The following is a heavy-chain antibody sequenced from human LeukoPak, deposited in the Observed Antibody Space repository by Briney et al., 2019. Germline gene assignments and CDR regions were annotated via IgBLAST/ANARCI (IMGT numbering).Heavy chain of an antibody. CDR2: INPNSGGT. Sequence: GASVKVSCKASGYTFTAYYIHWVRQAPGQGLEWMGWINPNSGGTNYAQKFQGRVTMTRDTSISTVYMELSRLRSDDTAVYYCARDRLRLGYERTNWFDPWGQGTLVTVSS. CDR1: GYTFTAYY. J-gene: IGHJ5*02. V-gene: IGHV1-2*02. CDR3: ARDRLRLGYERTNWFDP. D-gene: IGHD2-15*01.